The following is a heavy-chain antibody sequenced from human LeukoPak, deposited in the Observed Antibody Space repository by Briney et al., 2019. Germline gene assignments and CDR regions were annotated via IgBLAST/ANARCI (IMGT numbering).Heavy chain of an antibody. Sequence: ASVKVSCKVSGYTLTELSMHWVRQAPGKGLEWMGGFDPEDGETICAQKFQGRVTMTEDTSTDTAYMELSSLRSEDTAVYYCATFPRYYGSGSYDSPFDYWGQGTLVTVSS. CDR3: ATFPRYYGSGSYDSPFDY. V-gene: IGHV1-24*01. CDR1: GYTLTELS. D-gene: IGHD3-10*01. CDR2: FDPEDGET. J-gene: IGHJ4*02.